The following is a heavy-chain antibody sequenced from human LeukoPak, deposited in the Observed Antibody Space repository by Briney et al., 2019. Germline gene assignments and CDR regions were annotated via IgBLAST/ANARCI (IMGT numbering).Heavy chain of an antibody. CDR3: ASSGSSSSGLSFYYYYYMDV. CDR1: GGTFSSYA. Sequence: ASVKVSCKASGGTFSSYAISWVRQAPGQGLEWMGGIIPIFGTANYAQKFQGRVTITTDESTSTAYMELSSLRSEDTAVYYCASSGSSSSGLSFYYYYYMDVWGKGTTATVSS. V-gene: IGHV1-69*05. J-gene: IGHJ6*03. D-gene: IGHD6-6*01. CDR2: IIPIFGTA.